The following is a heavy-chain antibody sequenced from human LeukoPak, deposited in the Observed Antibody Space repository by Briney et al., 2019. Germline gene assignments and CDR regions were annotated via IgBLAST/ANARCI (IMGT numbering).Heavy chain of an antibody. CDR2: IIPIFGTA. CDR3: ARGPFVGYSGYDYVDY. D-gene: IGHD5-12*01. CDR1: GGTFSSYA. Sequence: VASVKVSCKASGGTFSSYAISWVRQAPGQGLEWMGAIIPIFGTANYAQKFQGRVTITTDESTSTAYMELSSLRSEDTAVYYCARGPFVGYSGYDYVDYWGQGTLVTVSS. J-gene: IGHJ4*02. V-gene: IGHV1-69*05.